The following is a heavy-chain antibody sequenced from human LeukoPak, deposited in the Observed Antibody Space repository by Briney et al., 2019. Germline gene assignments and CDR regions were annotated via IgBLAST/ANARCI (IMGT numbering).Heavy chain of an antibody. CDR2: ISSAGSAI. D-gene: IGHD3/OR15-3a*01. CDR3: ARERGRDFDL. Sequence: PGGSLRLSCAASGFTFSSYEMNWDRQAPGKGLEWVSYISSAGSAIFHADSVKGRFTSSRDNAKNSLYLQMNSLRAEDTALYYCARERGRDFDLWGQGTLVTVSS. V-gene: IGHV3-48*03. CDR1: GFTFSSYE. J-gene: IGHJ4*02.